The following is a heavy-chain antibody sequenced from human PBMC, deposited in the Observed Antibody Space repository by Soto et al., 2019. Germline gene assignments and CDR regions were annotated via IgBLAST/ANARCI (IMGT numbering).Heavy chain of an antibody. V-gene: IGHV3-23*01. CDR2: ISGSGGST. CDR1: GFTFSSYA. J-gene: IGHJ4*02. CDR3: ATNYRFYYASSGSPLFY. Sequence: EVQLLESGGGLVQPGGSLRLSCAASGFTFSSYAMSWVRQAPGKGLEWVSAISGSGGSTYYADSVKGRFTISRDNSKNTLYLQMNSLSAEDTAVYYCATNYRFYYASSGSPLFYWGQGTLVTVSS. D-gene: IGHD3-22*01.